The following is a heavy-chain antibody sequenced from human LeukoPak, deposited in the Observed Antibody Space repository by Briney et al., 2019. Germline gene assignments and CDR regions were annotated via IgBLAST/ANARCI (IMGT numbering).Heavy chain of an antibody. V-gene: IGHV3-23*01. D-gene: IGHD2-21*01. Sequence: GGSLRLSCAASGFTFSSYAMSWVRQAPGKGLEWVSGISGSGPYTFYTDSVKGRFNISRDNSKNMLFLQMSTLRVEDTAICYCAKDRGIVVVVTADYWGQGTQVTVSS. CDR3: AKDRGIVVVVTADY. CDR2: ISGSGPYT. J-gene: IGHJ4*02. CDR1: GFTFSSYA.